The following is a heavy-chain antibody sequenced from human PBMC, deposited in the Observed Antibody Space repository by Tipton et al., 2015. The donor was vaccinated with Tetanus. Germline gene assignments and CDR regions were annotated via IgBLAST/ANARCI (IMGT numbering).Heavy chain of an antibody. Sequence: TLSLTCTVSGGSVSSYYWTWFRQPPGKRLEWIGHISNGNPDYSGSLKSRVALSVDTSKNEVSLKLRSVTAADTGVYYCARGITDGYNRRLDYWGQGILVAVSP. J-gene: IGHJ4*02. D-gene: IGHD5-24*01. CDR3: ARGITDGYNRRLDY. V-gene: IGHV4-4*07. CDR2: ISNGNP. CDR1: GGSVSSYY.